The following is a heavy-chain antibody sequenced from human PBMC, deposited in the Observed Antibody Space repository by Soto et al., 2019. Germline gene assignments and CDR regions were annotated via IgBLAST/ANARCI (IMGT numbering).Heavy chain of an antibody. V-gene: IGHV3-48*01. J-gene: IGHJ4*02. CDR2: IRDSDSTI. Sequence: GGSLRLSCAASGFTFSAFSMNWVRQAPGKGLEWISYIRDSDSTIYYADSVKGRFTISRDNAKNSLYLQMNSLRAEDTALYYCARDLDFSFDYWGQGTLVTVSS. CDR3: ARDLDFSFDY. CDR1: GFTFSAFS.